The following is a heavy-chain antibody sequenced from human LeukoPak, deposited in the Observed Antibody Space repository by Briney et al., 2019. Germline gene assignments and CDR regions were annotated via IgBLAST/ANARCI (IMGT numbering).Heavy chain of an antibody. CDR2: IDHAGTT. J-gene: IGHJ6*02. CDR1: GSSITYNY. CDR3: ARTSYYYDMDV. Sequence: PGESLRLSCAASGSSITYNYMTWVRQAPGEGLEWVSLIDHAGTTYYADSLKGRFTISRHTSNNTLFLQMKSLRPEDTAVYYCARTSYYYDMDVWGQGTTVIVSS. V-gene: IGHV3-53*04.